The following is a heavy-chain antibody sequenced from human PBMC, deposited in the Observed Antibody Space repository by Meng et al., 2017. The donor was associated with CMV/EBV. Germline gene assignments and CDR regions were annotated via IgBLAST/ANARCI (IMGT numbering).Heavy chain of an antibody. V-gene: IGHV1-8*03. J-gene: IGHJ6*02. D-gene: IGHD3-10*01. Sequence: ASVKVSCKASGYTFTSCDINWVRQATGQGLEWMGWMNPNSGNTGYAQKFQGRVTITRNTSISTAYMELSSLRSEDTAVYYCARGGYGSGVPYGMDVWGQGTTVTVSS. CDR1: GYTFTSCD. CDR3: ARGGYGSGVPYGMDV. CDR2: MNPNSGNT.